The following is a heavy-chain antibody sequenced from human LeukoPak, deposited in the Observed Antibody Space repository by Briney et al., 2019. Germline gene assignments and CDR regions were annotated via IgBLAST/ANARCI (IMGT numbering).Heavy chain of an antibody. CDR3: AAHVLRFLEWSRDI. CDR2: FDPEDGGT. CDR1: GYTLTELS. J-gene: IGHJ3*02. Sequence: ASVKVSCKVSGYTLTELSMHWVRQAPGKGLEWMGGFDPEDGGTIYAQKFQGRVTMTEDTSTDTAYMELSSLRSEDTAVYYCAAHVLRFLEWSRDIWGQGTMVTVSS. V-gene: IGHV1-24*01. D-gene: IGHD3-3*01.